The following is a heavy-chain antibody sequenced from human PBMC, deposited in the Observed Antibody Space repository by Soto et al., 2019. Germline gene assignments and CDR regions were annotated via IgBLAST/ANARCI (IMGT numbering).Heavy chain of an antibody. Sequence: GESLKISCAASGFIFSNYAMTWVRQGPGRGLEWVSTTSFSGGRTYYADSVRGRFTISRDNSNNTLFLQMSSLRAEDTAIYYCEKAYPAFCGGDCSKDYWGQGTLVTVSS. D-gene: IGHD2-21*02. J-gene: IGHJ4*02. V-gene: IGHV3-23*01. CDR1: GFIFSNYA. CDR3: EKAYPAFCGGDCSKDY. CDR2: TSFSGGRT.